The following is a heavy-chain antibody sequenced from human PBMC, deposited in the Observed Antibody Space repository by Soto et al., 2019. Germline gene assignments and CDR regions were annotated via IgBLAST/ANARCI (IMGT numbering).Heavy chain of an antibody. V-gene: IGHV4-59*01. Sequence: QVQLQESGPGLVKPSETLSLTCAVSGGSISGYYWTWIRQPPGKGLEWIGYIYYSGSTNYTPSLKSRVSMSVDTSKKQLSMKLRSVNAADTAVYYCARAFRGGDYWGQGTLVTVSS. J-gene: IGHJ4*02. D-gene: IGHD3-10*01. CDR2: IYYSGST. CDR3: ARAFRGGDY. CDR1: GGSISGYY.